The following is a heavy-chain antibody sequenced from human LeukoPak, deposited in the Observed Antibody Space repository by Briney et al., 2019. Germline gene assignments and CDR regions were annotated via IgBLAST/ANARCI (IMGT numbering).Heavy chain of an antibody. Sequence: GGSLRLSCSASGFTFSSYAMHWVRQALGKGLEYVSAISSSGGTTYSADSVKGRFTISRDNSKNSLYVQMSSLRVEDTAVYYCVKGGRIIAAPIDYWGQGTLVTVSS. CDR1: GFTFSSYA. V-gene: IGHV3-64*05. D-gene: IGHD6-13*01. CDR3: VKGGRIIAAPIDY. CDR2: ISSSGGTT. J-gene: IGHJ4*02.